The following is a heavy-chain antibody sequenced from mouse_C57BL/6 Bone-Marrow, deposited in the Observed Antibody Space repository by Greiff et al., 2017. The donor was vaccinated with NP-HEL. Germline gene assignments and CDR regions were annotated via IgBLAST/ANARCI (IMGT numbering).Heavy chain of an antibody. Sequence: EVQLQESGGGLVQPKGSLKLSCAASGFSFNTYAMNWVRQAPGKGLEWVARIRSKSNNYATYYADSVKDRFTISRDDSESMLYLQMNNLKTEDTAMYYCVRPHYVSDAMDYWGQGTSVTVSS. CDR3: VRPHYVSDAMDY. V-gene: IGHV10-1*01. D-gene: IGHD6-2*01. CDR2: IRSKSNNYAT. J-gene: IGHJ4*01. CDR1: GFSFNTYA.